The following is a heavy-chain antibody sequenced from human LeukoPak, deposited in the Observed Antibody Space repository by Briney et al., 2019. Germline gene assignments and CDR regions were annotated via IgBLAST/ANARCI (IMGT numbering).Heavy chain of an antibody. CDR3: ARDLTYGGYLDY. CDR1: GFTFSSYA. D-gene: IGHD4/OR15-4a*01. CDR2: ISYDGSNE. V-gene: IGHV3-30*04. J-gene: IGHJ4*02. Sequence: GGSLRLSCAASGFTFSSYAMHWVRQAPGKGLEWVAVISYDGSNEYYADSVKGRFTISRDNSKNTLYLQMNSLRAEDTAVYYCARDLTYGGYLDYWGQGTLVTVSS.